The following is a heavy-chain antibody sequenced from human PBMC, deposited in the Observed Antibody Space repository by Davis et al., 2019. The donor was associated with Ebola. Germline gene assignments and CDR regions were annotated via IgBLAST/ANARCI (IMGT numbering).Heavy chain of an antibody. CDR1: GYTFTSYD. V-gene: IGHV1-8*01. Sequence: AASVKVSCKASGYTFTSYDINWVRQATGQGLEWMGWMNPNSGNTGYAQKFQGRVTMTRNTSISTAYMELSSLRSEDTAVYYCARPRDYVVGNAFDIWGQGTMVTVSS. J-gene: IGHJ3*02. D-gene: IGHD2-21*01. CDR3: ARPRDYVVGNAFDI. CDR2: MNPNSGNT.